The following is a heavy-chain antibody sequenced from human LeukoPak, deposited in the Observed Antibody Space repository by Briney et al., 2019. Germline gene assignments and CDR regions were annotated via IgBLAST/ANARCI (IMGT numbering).Heavy chain of an antibody. CDR3: ARGYIPMVRGVITLDY. V-gene: IGHV1-2*02. CDR2: INSDSGGT. Sequence: ASVKVSCKASGYTFTGDFIHWVRQAPGQGLEWMGWINSDSGGTNYARKFQGRVTMTTDTSTSTAYMELRSLRSDDTAVYYCARGYIPMVRGVITLDYWGQGTLVTVSS. D-gene: IGHD3-10*01. J-gene: IGHJ4*02. CDR1: GYTFTGDF.